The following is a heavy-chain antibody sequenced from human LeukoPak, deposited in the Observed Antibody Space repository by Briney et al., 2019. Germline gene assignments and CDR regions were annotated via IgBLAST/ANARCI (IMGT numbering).Heavy chain of an antibody. J-gene: IGHJ4*02. D-gene: IGHD3-10*01. CDR3: ARHARAYYPLDY. Sequence: GESLQISCKGSGYSFTSYWIGWVRQMPGKGLEWMGVIYPGDSDARYSPSFQGQVTISADKSISTAYLQWSSLKASDTAMYYCARHARAYYPLDYWGQGTLVTVSS. CDR2: IYPGDSDA. CDR1: GYSFTSYW. V-gene: IGHV5-51*01.